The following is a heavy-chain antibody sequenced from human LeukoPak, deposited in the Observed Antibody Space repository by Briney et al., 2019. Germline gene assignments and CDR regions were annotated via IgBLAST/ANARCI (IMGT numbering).Heavy chain of an antibody. V-gene: IGHV3-23*01. CDR3: ASPGIAVAVGP. CDR2: ISTSGDST. Sequence: GGSLRLSCAAFGFTFSRYGMSWVRQAPGKGLEWVSAISTSGDSTYYADSVKGRFTISRDNSKNTLYLQMNSLRAEDTAIYYCASPGIAVAVGPWGQGTLVTVSS. J-gene: IGHJ5*02. D-gene: IGHD6-19*01. CDR1: GFTFSRYG.